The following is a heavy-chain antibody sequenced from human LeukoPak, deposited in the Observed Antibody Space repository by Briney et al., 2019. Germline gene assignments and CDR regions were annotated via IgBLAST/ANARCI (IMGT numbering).Heavy chain of an antibody. CDR2: ISGSGGST. Sequence: GGSLRLSCAASGLTFSSYAMSWVCEAPGKGLEWGSAISGSGGSTYYAYSVKGRFTISRDNSKNTLYLQMNSLRAEDTAVYYCARDRWFGEADPWGQGTLVTVSS. CDR3: ARDRWFGEADP. J-gene: IGHJ5*02. CDR1: GLTFSSYA. D-gene: IGHD3-10*01. V-gene: IGHV3-23*01.